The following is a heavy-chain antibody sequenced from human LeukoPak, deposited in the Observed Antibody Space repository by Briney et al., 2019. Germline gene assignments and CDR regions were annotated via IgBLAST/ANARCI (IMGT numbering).Heavy chain of an antibody. D-gene: IGHD3-10*01. J-gene: IGHJ4*02. V-gene: IGHV4-59*08. CDR3: ARHGGGFGSGTYYNFDC. CDR2: IYYSGTT. CDR1: GGSISTYY. Sequence: SETLSLTCTVSGGSISTYYWTWIRQPPGKGLEWIGFIYYSGTTKYNPSLESRVTISLDMSKNQFSLKLTSVTAADTAVYYCARHGGGFGSGTYYNFDCWGQGTLVTVSS.